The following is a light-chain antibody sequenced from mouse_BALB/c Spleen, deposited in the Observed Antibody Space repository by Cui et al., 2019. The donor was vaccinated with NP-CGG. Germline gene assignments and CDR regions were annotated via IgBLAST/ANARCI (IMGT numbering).Light chain of an antibody. CDR1: TGAVTTSNY. J-gene: IGLJ1*01. CDR3: ALWYYNHWV. CDR2: GTN. Sequence: QAVVTQESALTTSPGETVTLTCRSSTGAVTTSNYANWVQEKPDHLFTGLIGGTNNRAPGVPARFSGSLSGDKAALTITGAQTEDEAIYFCALWYYNHWVFGGGTKLTVL. V-gene: IGLV1*01.